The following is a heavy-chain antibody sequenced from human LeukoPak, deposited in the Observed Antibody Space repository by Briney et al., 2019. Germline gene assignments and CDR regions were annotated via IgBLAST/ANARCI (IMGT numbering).Heavy chain of an antibody. V-gene: IGHV3-30*04. CDR2: ISYDGSNK. J-gene: IGHJ6*02. Sequence: GGSLRLSCAASGFTFSSYAMHWVRQAPGKGLGWVAVISYDGSNKYYADSVKGRFTISRDNSKNTLYLQMNSLRAEDTAVYYCARVAAAGFYYYYYGMDVWGQGTTVTVSS. D-gene: IGHD6-13*01. CDR1: GFTFSSYA. CDR3: ARVAAAGFYYYYYGMDV.